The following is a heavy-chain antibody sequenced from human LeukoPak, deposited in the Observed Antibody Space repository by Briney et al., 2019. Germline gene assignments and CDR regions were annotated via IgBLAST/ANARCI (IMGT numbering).Heavy chain of an antibody. CDR1: AYNFTKYG. Sequence: ATVHHSCKPSAYNFTKYGIAGVQQTPGQGLEWMGWISTYDGNTNYAQKLQGRVTMTTDTSTSTAYMELRSLISDDAAVYYCARGDDYGDYWGLYWGQGTLVTVSS. D-gene: IGHD4-17*01. J-gene: IGHJ4*02. V-gene: IGHV1-18*01. CDR2: ISTYDGNT. CDR3: ARGDDYGDYWGLY.